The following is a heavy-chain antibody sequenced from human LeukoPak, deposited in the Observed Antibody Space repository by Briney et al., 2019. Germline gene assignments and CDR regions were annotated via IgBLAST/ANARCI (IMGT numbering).Heavy chain of an antibody. D-gene: IGHD6-13*01. V-gene: IGHV1-2*02. CDR1: GYTFTGYY. Sequence: ASVKVSCKASGYTFTGYYMHWVRQAPGQGLEWMGWINPNSDGTNYAQRFQGRVTMTRDTSISTAYMELSRLRSDDTAVYYCARGLPAALYSSSWYGDYWGQGTLVTVSS. CDR2: INPNSDGT. CDR3: ARGLPAALYSSSWYGDY. J-gene: IGHJ4*02.